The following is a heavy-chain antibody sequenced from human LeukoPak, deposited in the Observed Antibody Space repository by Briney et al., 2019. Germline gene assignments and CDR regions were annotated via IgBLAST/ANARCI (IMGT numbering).Heavy chain of an antibody. D-gene: IGHD1-26*01. CDR1: GFTFSSYA. Sequence: PGGSLRLSCAASGFTFSSYAMSWVRQAPGKGLEWVSAISGSGGSTYYADSVKGRFTISRDNSKNTLYLQMNSLRAEDTAVYYCANLLKWELHPSPFDYWGQGTLVTVSS. J-gene: IGHJ4*02. V-gene: IGHV3-23*01. CDR3: ANLLKWELHPSPFDY. CDR2: ISGSGGST.